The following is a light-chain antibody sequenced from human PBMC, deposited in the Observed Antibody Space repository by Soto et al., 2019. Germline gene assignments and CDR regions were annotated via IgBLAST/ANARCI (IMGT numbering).Light chain of an antibody. Sequence: EILLTQSPSTLSLSPGEGVTLSCRASQSVTVNSLAWYQQKPGQAPRLLISSASRRATGIPDRFSGSGSGTEFTLTISRLDPEDFAVYYCHQSGSSPLTFGPGTKV. CDR2: SAS. J-gene: IGKJ3*01. CDR1: QSVTVNS. V-gene: IGKV3-20*01. CDR3: HQSGSSPLT.